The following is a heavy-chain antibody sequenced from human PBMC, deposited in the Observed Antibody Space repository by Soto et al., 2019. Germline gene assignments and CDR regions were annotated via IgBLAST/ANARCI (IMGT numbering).Heavy chain of an antibody. D-gene: IGHD3-3*01. J-gene: IGHJ6*02. CDR1: GGTFSSYA. CDR3: ARDFSKGYYYYYGMDV. CDR2: IIPIFGTA. V-gene: IGHV1-69*13. Sequence: SVKVSCKASGGTFSSYAISWVRQAPGQGLEWMGGIIPIFGTANYAQKFQGRVTVTADESTSTAYMELSSLRSEDTAVYYCARDFSKGYYYYYGMDVWGQGTTVTVSS.